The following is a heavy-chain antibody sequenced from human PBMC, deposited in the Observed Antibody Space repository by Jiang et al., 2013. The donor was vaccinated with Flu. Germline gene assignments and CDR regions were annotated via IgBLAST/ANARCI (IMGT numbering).Heavy chain of an antibody. Sequence: LLESGGGLVQPGRSLRLSCAASGFTFDDYAMHWVRQAPGKGLEWVSGISWNSGSIGYADSVKGRFTISRDNAKNSLYLQMNSLRAEDTALYYCAKLGGWTGYWGQGTLVTVSS. D-gene: IGHD6-19*01. J-gene: IGHJ4*02. CDR2: ISWNSGSI. CDR3: AKLGGWTGY. V-gene: IGHV3-9*01. CDR1: GFTFDDYA.